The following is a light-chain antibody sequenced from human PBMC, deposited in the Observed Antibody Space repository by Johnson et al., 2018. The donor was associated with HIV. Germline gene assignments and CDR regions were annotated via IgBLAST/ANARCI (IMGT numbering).Light chain of an antibody. Sequence: QSVLTQPPSVSAAPGQKVTISCSGSSSNIGNSYVSWYQQLPGTAPKLLIYDNNKRPSGIPDRFSGSKSGTSATLGITGLQTGDEADYYCGTWDSSLSEGVFGTGTKVTVL. CDR2: DNN. CDR1: SSNIGNSY. J-gene: IGLJ1*01. V-gene: IGLV1-51*01. CDR3: GTWDSSLSEGV.